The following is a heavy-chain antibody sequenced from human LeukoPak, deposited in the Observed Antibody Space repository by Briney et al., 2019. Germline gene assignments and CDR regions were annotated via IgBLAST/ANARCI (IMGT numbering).Heavy chain of an antibody. CDR2: INSDGSST. Sequence: GGSLRLSCAASGFTFSSYWMHWVRQAPGKGLVWVSRINSDGSSTSYADSVKGRFTISRDNAKNTLYLQMNSLRAEDTAVYYCARDAQNYDFWSCYYTKWGQGTLVTVSS. V-gene: IGHV3-74*01. CDR1: GFTFSSYW. J-gene: IGHJ4*02. D-gene: IGHD3-3*01. CDR3: ARDAQNYDFWSCYYTK.